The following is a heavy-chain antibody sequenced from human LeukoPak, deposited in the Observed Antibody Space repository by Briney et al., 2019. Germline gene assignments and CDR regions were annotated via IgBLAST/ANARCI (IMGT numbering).Heavy chain of an antibody. V-gene: IGHV3-21*01. CDR2: ISGRSDHI. J-gene: IGHJ4*02. CDR1: GFTFSSYN. CDR3: ARIGSGWYWDY. D-gene: IGHD6-19*01. Sequence: GGSLRLSCAASGFTFSSYNMYWVRQAPGKGLEWVSSISGRSDHIYYADPVKGRFTFSRDNAKNLVYLQMNSLRVEDTAVYYCARIGSGWYWDYWGQGILVTVSS.